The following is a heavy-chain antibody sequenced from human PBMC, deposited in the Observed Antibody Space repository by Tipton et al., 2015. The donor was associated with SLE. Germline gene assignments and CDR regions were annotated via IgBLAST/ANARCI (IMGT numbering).Heavy chain of an antibody. J-gene: IGHJ3*02. D-gene: IGHD2-2*01. V-gene: IGHV4-34*01. CDR2: INHSGST. CDR1: GGSFSGYY. CDR3: ARTRYCSSTSCYTPHAFDI. Sequence: TLSLTCAVYGGSFSGYYWTWIRQPPGKGLEWIGEINHSGSTYYNPSLKSRVTISVDTSKNQFSLKLSSVTAADTAVYYCARTRYCSSTSCYTPHAFDIWGQGTMVTVSS.